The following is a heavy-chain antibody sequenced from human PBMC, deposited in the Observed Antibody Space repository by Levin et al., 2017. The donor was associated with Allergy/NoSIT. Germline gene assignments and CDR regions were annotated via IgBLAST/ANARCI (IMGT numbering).Heavy chain of an antibody. CDR2: ISHDGRVK. Sequence: GGSLRLSCAASGFTFSSYGMHWVRQAPGKGLEWVAVISHDGRVKYYADSVKGRFTISRDNSKNTLYLEMNSLITEDTAVYYCAKEGTPYRRTWYDDYWGQGTLVTVSS. D-gene: IGHD6-13*01. V-gene: IGHV3-30*18. J-gene: IGHJ4*02. CDR3: AKEGTPYRRTWYDDY. CDR1: GFTFSSYG.